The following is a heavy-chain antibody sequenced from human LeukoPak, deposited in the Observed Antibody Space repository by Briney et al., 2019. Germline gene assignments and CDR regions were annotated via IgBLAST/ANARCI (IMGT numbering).Heavy chain of an antibody. V-gene: IGHV3-30-3*01. D-gene: IGHD2-2*01. J-gene: IGHJ4*02. CDR2: ISYDGSNK. Sequence: PGGSLRLSCAASGFTFDDYAMHWVRQAPGKGLEWVAVISYDGSNKYYPDSVKGRFTISRDNSKNTLYLEMKSLRAEDTAVYYCARETPYSSSKWDFDYWGQGTLVTVSS. CDR3: ARETPYSSSKWDFDY. CDR1: GFTFDDYA.